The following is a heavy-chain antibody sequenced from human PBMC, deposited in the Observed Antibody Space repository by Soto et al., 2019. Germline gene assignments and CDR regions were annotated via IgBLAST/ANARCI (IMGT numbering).Heavy chain of an antibody. D-gene: IGHD2-21*01. Sequence: GGSLRLSFTASGLPHSSFAMMWVRQAPGKGLECVSGIYGSGRGIEYADSVKGRFTISRDNSKNTVYLQMTDLRADDTAVYYCAKDAVYNDGLWLMDHWGQGTQVTVSS. J-gene: IGHJ4*02. CDR2: IYGSGRGI. V-gene: IGHV3-23*05. CDR1: GLPHSSFA. CDR3: AKDAVYNDGLWLMDH.